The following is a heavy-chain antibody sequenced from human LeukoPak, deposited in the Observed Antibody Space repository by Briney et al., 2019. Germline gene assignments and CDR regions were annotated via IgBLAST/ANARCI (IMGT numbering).Heavy chain of an antibody. Sequence: SQTLSLTCAVSGGSISSGGYTWSWVRQPPGKGLEWIGYIYHSGSTYDNPSLKSRVTISLDRSKNQVSLKLSSVTAADTAVYYCARLGPTYFFDYWGQGTLVTVSS. D-gene: IGHD1-26*01. J-gene: IGHJ4*02. CDR2: IYHSGST. V-gene: IGHV4-30-2*01. CDR3: ARLGPTYFFDY. CDR1: GGSISSGGYT.